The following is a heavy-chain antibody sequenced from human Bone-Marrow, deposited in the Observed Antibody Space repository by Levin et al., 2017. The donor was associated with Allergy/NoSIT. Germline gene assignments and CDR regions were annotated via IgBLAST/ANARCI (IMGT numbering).Heavy chain of an antibody. D-gene: IGHD2-2*01. CDR3: ARGQDCSSTSCHYYCDGMDG. J-gene: IGHJ6*02. CDR1: GGSFSGYY. Sequence: SETLSLTCAVYGGSFSGYYWSWIRQPPGKGLEWIGEINHSGSTNYNPSLKSRVTISVDTAKNQFSLKLSSVTAAETAVYYWARGQDCSSTSCHYYCDGMDGWGQGTTVTVSS. V-gene: IGHV4-34*01. CDR2: INHSGST.